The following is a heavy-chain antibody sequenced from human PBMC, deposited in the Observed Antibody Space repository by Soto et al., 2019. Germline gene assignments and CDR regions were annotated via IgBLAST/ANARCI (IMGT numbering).Heavy chain of an antibody. CDR3: ARLFSSWYSD. CDR1: GGSIRSYY. D-gene: IGHD6-13*01. Sequence: SETLSLTCTVSGGSIRSYYWSWIRQPPGKGLEWIGYIYYSGSTNYNPSLKSRVTISVDTSKNQFSLKLSSVTAADTAVYYCARLFSSWYSDWGQGTLVTVSS. CDR2: IYYSGST. V-gene: IGHV4-59*08. J-gene: IGHJ4*02.